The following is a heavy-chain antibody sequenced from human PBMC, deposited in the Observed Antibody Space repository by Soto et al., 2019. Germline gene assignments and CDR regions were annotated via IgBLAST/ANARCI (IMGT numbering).Heavy chain of an antibody. CDR1: GFTFSSYS. J-gene: IGHJ6*02. Sequence: AGGSLRLSCAASGFTFSSYSMNWVRQAPGKGLEWVSYISSSSSTIYYADSVKGRFTISRDNAKNSLYLQMNSLRDEDTAVYYCASICCGGDYYYYYGMDVWGQGTTVTVSS. CDR2: ISSSSSTI. D-gene: IGHD2-21*02. CDR3: ASICCGGDYYYYYGMDV. V-gene: IGHV3-48*02.